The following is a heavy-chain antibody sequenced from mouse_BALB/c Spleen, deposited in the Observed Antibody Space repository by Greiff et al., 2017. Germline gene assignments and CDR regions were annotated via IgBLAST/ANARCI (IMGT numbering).Heavy chain of an antibody. Sequence: ESGPGLVKPSQSLSLTCSVTGYSITSGYYWNWIRQFPGNKLEWMGYISYDGSNNYNPSLKNRISITRDTSKNQFFLKLNSVTTEDTATYYCARDGNYRMDYWGQGTSVTVSS. V-gene: IGHV3-6*02. D-gene: IGHD2-1*01. J-gene: IGHJ4*01. CDR2: ISYDGSN. CDR3: ARDGNYRMDY. CDR1: GYSITSGYY.